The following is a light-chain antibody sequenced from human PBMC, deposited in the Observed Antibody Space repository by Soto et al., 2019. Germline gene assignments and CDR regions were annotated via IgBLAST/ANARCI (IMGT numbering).Light chain of an antibody. V-gene: IGKV3-20*01. J-gene: IGKJ5*01. CDR1: QSLSNFF. Sequence: EIVLTQSPGILSLSPGEGATLSCRASQSLSNFFLAWYQQKPGQAPRLFIYGTSIRATGIPDRLSGSGSETDFNLTVNRLEPEDFAVYYCQKYESSPITCGQGTRLDI. CDR2: GTS. CDR3: QKYESSPIT.